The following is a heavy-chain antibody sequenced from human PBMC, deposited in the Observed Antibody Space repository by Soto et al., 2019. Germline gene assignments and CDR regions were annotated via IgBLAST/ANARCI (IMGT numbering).Heavy chain of an antibody. Sequence: ELQLLESGGGLVQAGGSLRLSCAASGFTFSRDGMSWVRQAPGKGLEWVSLITDHGGSTYYADSVKGRFTISRDNTKNPLFLQMNSLRAEDTAVYYCAKERATTTAFDYWGQGALVTVSS. CDR3: AKERATTTAFDY. V-gene: IGHV3-23*01. D-gene: IGHD4-17*01. CDR2: ITDHGGST. CDR1: GFTFSRDG. J-gene: IGHJ4*02.